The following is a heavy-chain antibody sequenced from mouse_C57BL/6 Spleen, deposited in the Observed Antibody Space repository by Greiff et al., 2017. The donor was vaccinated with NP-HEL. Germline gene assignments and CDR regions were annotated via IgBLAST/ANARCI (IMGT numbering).Heavy chain of an antibody. J-gene: IGHJ1*03. CDR1: GYTFTSYW. Sequence: VKLQQPGAELVMPGASVKLSCKASGYTFTSYWMHWVKQRPGQGLEWIGEIDPSDSYTNYNQKFKGKSTLTVDKSSSTAYMQLSSLTSEDSAVYYCAREGSMVTTDWYFDVWGTGTTVTVSS. CDR3: AREGSMVTTDWYFDV. CDR2: IDPSDSYT. D-gene: IGHD2-2*01. V-gene: IGHV1-69*01.